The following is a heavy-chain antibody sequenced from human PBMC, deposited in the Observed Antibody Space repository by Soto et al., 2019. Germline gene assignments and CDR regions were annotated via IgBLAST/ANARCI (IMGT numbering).Heavy chain of an antibody. J-gene: IGHJ4*01. Sequence: ASVKVSCKASGYTFTDYYLHWVRQAPGQGLEWMGWINPNNGGTNYAQNFQGWVTMTRDTSISTVYMEVTTDDTAVYYCAREAESLRGAKNLDYWAHGTLVTVSS. CDR2: INPNNGGT. V-gene: IGHV1-2*04. CDR1: GYTFTDYY. CDR3: AREAESLRGAKNLDY. D-gene: IGHD3-10*01.